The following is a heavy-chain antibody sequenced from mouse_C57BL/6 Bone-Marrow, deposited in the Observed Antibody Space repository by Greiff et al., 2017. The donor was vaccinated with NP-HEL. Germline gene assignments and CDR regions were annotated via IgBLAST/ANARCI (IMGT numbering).Heavy chain of an antibody. CDR3: ARAGGTGRYFDY. Sequence: ESGPGLVKPSQSLSLTCSVTGYSITSGYYWNWIRQFPGNKLEWMGYISYDGSNNYNPSLKNRISITRDTSKNQFFLKLNSVTTEDTATYYCARAGGTGRYFDYWGQGTTLTVSS. D-gene: IGHD3-1*01. CDR2: ISYDGSN. CDR1: GYSITSGYY. J-gene: IGHJ2*01. V-gene: IGHV3-6*01.